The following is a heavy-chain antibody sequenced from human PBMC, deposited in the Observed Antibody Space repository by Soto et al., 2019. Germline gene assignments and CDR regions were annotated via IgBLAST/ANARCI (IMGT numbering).Heavy chain of an antibody. CDR1: GFTFDDYA. D-gene: IGHD2-15*01. CDR3: AKGGYCSGGSRYSFDY. CDR2: ISWNSGSI. J-gene: IGHJ4*02. V-gene: IGHV3-9*01. Sequence: SLRLSCAASGFTFDDYAMHWVRQAPGKGLEWVSGISWNSGSIGYADSVKGRFTISRDNAKNSLYLQMNSLRAEDTALYYCAKGGYCSGGSRYSFDYWGQGTLVTVSS.